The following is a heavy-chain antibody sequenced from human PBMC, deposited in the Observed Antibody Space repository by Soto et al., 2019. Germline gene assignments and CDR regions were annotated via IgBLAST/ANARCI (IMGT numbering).Heavy chain of an antibody. D-gene: IGHD2-15*01. V-gene: IGHV4-59*01. CDR2: ISDSGVT. Sequence: QVQLQESGPRLVKSSETLSLVCSVSGDSIIRSFWGWIRQSPGKGLQYIGYISDSGVTDYDPSLKIRVTISGDTSKNQFPHKMTSVAAAATAVYYCARGAGDLSGPDSFDIWGQGTMVTVSS. CDR3: ARGAGDLSGPDSFDI. CDR1: GDSIIRSF. J-gene: IGHJ3*02.